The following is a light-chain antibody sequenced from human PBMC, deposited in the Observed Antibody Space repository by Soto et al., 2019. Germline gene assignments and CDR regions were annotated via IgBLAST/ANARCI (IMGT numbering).Light chain of an antibody. CDR1: SSNIGAGYD. CDR2: GNS. J-gene: IGLJ2*01. V-gene: IGLV1-40*01. CDR3: QSYDSSLSVVV. Sequence: QSALTQPPSVSGAPGQRVTISCTGSSSNIGAGYDVHWYQQLPGTAPKLLIYGNSNRPSGVPDRFSGSKSGTSASLAITGLHAEDEADYSCQSYDSSLSVVVFGGGTKLTVL.